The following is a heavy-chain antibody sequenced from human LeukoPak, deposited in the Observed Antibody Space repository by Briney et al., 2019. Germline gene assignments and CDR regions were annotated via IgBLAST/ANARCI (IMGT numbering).Heavy chain of an antibody. Sequence: GASVKVSCKASGYTFTSYGISWVRQAPGQGLEWMGWISAYNGNTNYAQKLQGRVTMTTDTSTSTAYMELRSLRSDDTAVYYCARDLITYSSGWYTFDYWSQGTLVTVSS. J-gene: IGHJ4*02. CDR2: ISAYNGNT. CDR1: GYTFTSYG. D-gene: IGHD6-19*01. CDR3: ARDLITYSSGWYTFDY. V-gene: IGHV1-18*01.